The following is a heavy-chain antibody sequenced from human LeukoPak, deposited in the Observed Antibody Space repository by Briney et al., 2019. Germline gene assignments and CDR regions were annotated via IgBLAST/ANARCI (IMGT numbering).Heavy chain of an antibody. CDR2: INHSGST. V-gene: IGHV4-34*01. J-gene: IGHJ4*02. D-gene: IGHD6-19*01. CDR1: GGSFSGYY. Sequence: SETLSLTCAAYGGSFSGYYWSWIRQPPGKGLEWIGEINHSGSTNYNPSLKSRVTISVDTSKNQFSLKLSSVTAADTAVYYCASSIAVAGAGDYWGQGTLVTVSS. CDR3: ASSIAVAGAGDY.